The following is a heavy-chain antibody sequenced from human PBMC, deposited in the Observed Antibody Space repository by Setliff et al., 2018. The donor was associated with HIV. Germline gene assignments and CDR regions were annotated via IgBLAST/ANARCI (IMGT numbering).Heavy chain of an antibody. CDR1: GFIFSNHD. V-gene: IGHV3-13*01. J-gene: IGHJ6*02. Sequence: GESLKISCEASGFIFSNHDFHWVRQAAGQGLEWVSAIGTGGDTYYVDSVKGRFTISRDNARNSLYLQMNNLGAGDTAVYYCAREIQVVYTGGHYFYGMDVWGQGTAVTVSS. CDR2: IGTGGDT. D-gene: IGHD3-16*01. CDR3: AREIQVVYTGGHYFYGMDV.